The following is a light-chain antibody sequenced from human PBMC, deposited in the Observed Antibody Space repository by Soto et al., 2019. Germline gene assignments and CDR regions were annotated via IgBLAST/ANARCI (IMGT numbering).Light chain of an antibody. Sequence: DLPMTQSPSSLSASVGDRVTITCRASQSISNYLNWYQQKPGKAPKLLIYAASSLQSEVPSRFSGSGSGTDFTLTISSLQPEDFATYYCQQSYSIPYTFGQGAKLEIK. CDR1: QSISNY. J-gene: IGKJ2*01. CDR3: QQSYSIPYT. V-gene: IGKV1-39*01. CDR2: AAS.